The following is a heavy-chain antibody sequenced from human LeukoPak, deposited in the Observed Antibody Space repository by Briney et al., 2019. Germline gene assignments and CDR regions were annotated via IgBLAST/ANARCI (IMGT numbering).Heavy chain of an antibody. V-gene: IGHV1-46*01. J-gene: IGHJ4*02. CDR3: ARPNYYGSESYSFDY. D-gene: IGHD3-10*01. CDR2: INPSGGST. CDR1: GYTFTTDF. Sequence: ASVKVPCKASGYTFTTDFIHWVRQAPGQGLEWMGVINPSGGSTSYAQNFQGRLTMTRDTSTSTVYMELSSLRSEDTALYYCARPNYYGSESYSFDYWGQGTLVTVSS.